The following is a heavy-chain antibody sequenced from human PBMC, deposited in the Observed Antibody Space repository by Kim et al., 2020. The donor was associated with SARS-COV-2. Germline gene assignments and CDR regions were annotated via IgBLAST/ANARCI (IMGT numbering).Heavy chain of an antibody. J-gene: IGHJ6*02. D-gene: IGHD5-18*01. V-gene: IGHV3-15*01. CDR2: IKSKTDGWTT. CDR1: GFTFSNAG. Sequence: GGSLRLSCAASGFTFSNAGMSWVRQAPGKGLEWVGRIKSKTDGWTTDYAAPVKGRFTISRDDSKNTLYLQMNSLKTEDTAVYYCTTDRDTAIVRDYYYSYGMDVWGQGTTLSVSS. CDR3: TTDRDTAIVRDYYYSYGMDV.